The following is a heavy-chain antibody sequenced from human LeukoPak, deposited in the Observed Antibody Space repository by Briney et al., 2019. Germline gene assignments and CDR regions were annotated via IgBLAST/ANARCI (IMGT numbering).Heavy chain of an antibody. CDR3: ARGGDCFDY. Sequence: SETLSLTCAVYGGSFSGYYWSWIRQPPGKGLEWIGEINHSGSTYYNPSLKSRVTISVDTSKNQFSLKLSSVTAADTAVYYCARGGDCFDYWGQGTLVTVSS. CDR2: INHSGST. J-gene: IGHJ4*02. D-gene: IGHD2-21*01. CDR1: GGSFSGYY. V-gene: IGHV4-34*09.